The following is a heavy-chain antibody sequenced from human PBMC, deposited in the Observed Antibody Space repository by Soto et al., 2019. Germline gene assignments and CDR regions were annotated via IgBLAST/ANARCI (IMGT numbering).Heavy chain of an antibody. CDR1: GFTFNSFA. CDR2: ISGSGGRT. D-gene: IGHD1-26*01. CDR3: AKEGATSRPSEAAH. J-gene: IGHJ4*02. Sequence: EVQLLESGGGLVQPGGSLRLSCAASGFTFNSFAMSWVRQAPGKGLEWVSAISGSGGRTYYADSVRGRFTISTDNSKNTLYLQMNSLRAEDTALYYCAKEGATSRPSEAAHWGQGTLVTVSS. V-gene: IGHV3-23*01.